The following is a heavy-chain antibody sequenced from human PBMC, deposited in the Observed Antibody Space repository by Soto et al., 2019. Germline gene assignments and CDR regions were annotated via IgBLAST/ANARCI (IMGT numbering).Heavy chain of an antibody. CDR2: ISGNGDST. CDR3: AKSPPPSDIIIVLAISKSAFDI. D-gene: IGHD2-8*02. CDR1: GFTFSSYT. V-gene: IGHV3-23*01. Sequence: GGSLRLSCAASGFTFSSYTMSLVRRDPRQGLGLVSVISGNGDSTYYAASVKGRCTIPRDSTQNIMYLQMNSMIADHTAVYYCAKSPPPSDIIIVLAISKSAFDIWGQGTVVTVSS. J-gene: IGHJ3*02.